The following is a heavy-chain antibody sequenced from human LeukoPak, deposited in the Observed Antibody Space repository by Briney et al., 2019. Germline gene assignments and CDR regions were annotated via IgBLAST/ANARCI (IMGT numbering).Heavy chain of an antibody. CDR3: ARDWGAGSGSGSYYDY. J-gene: IGHJ4*02. CDR2: ISSSSSYI. Sequence: GGSLRLSCAASGFTFSSYSMNWVRQAPGKGQEWVSSISSSSSYIYYADSVKGRFTISRDNAKNSLYLQMNSLRAEDTAVFYCARDWGAGSGSGSYYDYGGQGTLVTVSS. V-gene: IGHV3-21*01. D-gene: IGHD3-10*01. CDR1: GFTFSSYS.